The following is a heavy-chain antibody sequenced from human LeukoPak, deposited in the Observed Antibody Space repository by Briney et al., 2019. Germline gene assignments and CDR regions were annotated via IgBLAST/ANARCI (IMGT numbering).Heavy chain of an antibody. CDR2: IFHSGST. Sequence: SETLSLTCAVSGYSISSGDYWGWIRQSPGKGLEWIGNIFHSGSTYHNPSLKSRVTISVDTSKNEFSLKLSSVTAADTSVYYCARGIYYLIEYWGQGTLVTVSS. CDR3: ARGIYYLIEY. CDR1: GYSISSGDY. D-gene: IGHD3-10*01. J-gene: IGHJ4*02. V-gene: IGHV4-38-2*01.